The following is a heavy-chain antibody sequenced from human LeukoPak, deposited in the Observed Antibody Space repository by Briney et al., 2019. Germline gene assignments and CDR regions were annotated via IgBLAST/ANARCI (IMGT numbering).Heavy chain of an antibody. V-gene: IGHV3-33*01. Sequence: GGSLRLSCAASGLILSSYGIHWVRQAPGKGLEWVAVIWYDGSNKYYADSVKGRFTISRDNSKNTLYLQMNSLRAEDTAVYYCARARAVRGVYYSSPLQGYYYGMDVWGQGTTVTVSS. CDR3: ARARAVRGVYYSSPLQGYYYGMDV. D-gene: IGHD3-10*01. CDR2: IWYDGSNK. J-gene: IGHJ6*02. CDR1: GLILSSYG.